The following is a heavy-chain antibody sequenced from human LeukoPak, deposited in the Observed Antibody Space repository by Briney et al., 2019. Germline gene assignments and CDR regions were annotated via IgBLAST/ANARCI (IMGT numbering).Heavy chain of an antibody. Sequence: ASVKVSCKASGYTFTSYGISWVRQAPGQGLEWMGWISAYNGNTNYAQKLQGRVTMTTDTSTSTAYMELRSLRSDDTAVYYCAREGRYDILTGYYNPKGFDPWGQGTLVTVSS. J-gene: IGHJ5*02. D-gene: IGHD3-9*01. CDR1: GYTFTSYG. CDR3: AREGRYDILTGYYNPKGFDP. CDR2: ISAYNGNT. V-gene: IGHV1-18*01.